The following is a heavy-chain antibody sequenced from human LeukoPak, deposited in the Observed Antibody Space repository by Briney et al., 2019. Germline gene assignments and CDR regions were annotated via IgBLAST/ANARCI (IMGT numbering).Heavy chain of an antibody. CDR2: ITGSGGST. CDR1: GFTFSSYA. J-gene: IGHJ4*02. V-gene: IGHV3-23*01. Sequence: GGSLRLSCTTSGFTFSSYALSWVRQAPGKGLEWVSAITGSGGSTFYADSVKGRFTISRDNSKNTLYLQMNSLRAEDTAVYYCANYFWSGYNDYWGQGTLVTVSS. CDR3: ANYFWSGYNDY. D-gene: IGHD3-3*01.